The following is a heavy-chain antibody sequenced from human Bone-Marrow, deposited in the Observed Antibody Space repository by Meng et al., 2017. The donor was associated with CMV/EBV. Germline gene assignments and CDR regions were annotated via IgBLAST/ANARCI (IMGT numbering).Heavy chain of an antibody. Sequence: SVKVSCKASGGTFSSYAISWVRQAPGQGLEWMGGIIPILGIANYAQKFQGRVTITADKSTSTAYMELSSLRSEDTAVYYCARDRYYDILTGYYTYYGMDVWGQGTTVTVYS. CDR1: GGTFSSYA. V-gene: IGHV1-69*10. J-gene: IGHJ6*02. CDR3: ARDRYYDILTGYYTYYGMDV. D-gene: IGHD3-9*01. CDR2: IIPILGIA.